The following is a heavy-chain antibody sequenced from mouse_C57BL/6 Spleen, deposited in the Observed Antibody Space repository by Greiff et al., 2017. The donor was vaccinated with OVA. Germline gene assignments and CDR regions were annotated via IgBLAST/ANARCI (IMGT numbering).Heavy chain of an antibody. CDR1: GYTFTDYY. D-gene: IGHD2-4*01. CDR2: INPNNGGT. CDR3: ATSLRQGFAY. V-gene: IGHV1-26*01. Sequence: VQLQQSGPELVKPGASVKISCKASGYTFTDYYMNWVKQSHGKSLEWIGDINPNNGGTSYNQKFKGKATLTVDKSSSTAYMELRSLTSEDSAVYYCATSLRQGFAYWGQGTLVTVSA. J-gene: IGHJ3*01.